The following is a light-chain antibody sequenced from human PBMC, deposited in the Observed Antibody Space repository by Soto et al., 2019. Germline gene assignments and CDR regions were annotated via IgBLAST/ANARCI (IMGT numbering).Light chain of an antibody. CDR3: QQSYSTSWT. J-gene: IGKJ1*01. Sequence: DIQMTQSPSSLSASVGDRVTITCRASQTISNYLNWFQQKPGKAPKLLIYAASTLQTGVPSRFSASGSGTDFTHTISSLQPEDFAACYCQQSYSTSWTFGQGTKVEIK. V-gene: IGKV1-39*01. CDR1: QTISNY. CDR2: AAS.